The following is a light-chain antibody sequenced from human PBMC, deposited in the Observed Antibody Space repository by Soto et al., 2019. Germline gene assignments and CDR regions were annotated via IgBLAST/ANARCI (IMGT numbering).Light chain of an antibody. V-gene: IGLV2-14*01. J-gene: IGLJ1*01. Sequence: QSALTQPASGSGSPGQAITISCTGTSSYVGGYNYVSWYQQHPGKAPKFMIYDVSNRPSGVSNRFSGSKSGNTASLTISGLQAEDEAEYYCSSYTTSNTRQIVFGTGTKVTVL. CDR3: SSYTTSNTRQIV. CDR1: SSYVGGYNY. CDR2: DVS.